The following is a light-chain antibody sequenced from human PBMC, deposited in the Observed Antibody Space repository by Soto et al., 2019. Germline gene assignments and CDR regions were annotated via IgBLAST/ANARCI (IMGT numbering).Light chain of an antibody. Sequence: EIVLTQSPGSLSLSLGERATLSCRASQSVDSAFFAWYQQKPGQPPTLLMYGASRRATGIPDRFSGSGSGADFSRTMSRLEPEDFAVYYCHQYASSLTLGQGTKVEV. CDR2: GAS. V-gene: IGKV3-20*01. CDR1: QSVDSAF. J-gene: IGKJ1*01. CDR3: HQYASSLT.